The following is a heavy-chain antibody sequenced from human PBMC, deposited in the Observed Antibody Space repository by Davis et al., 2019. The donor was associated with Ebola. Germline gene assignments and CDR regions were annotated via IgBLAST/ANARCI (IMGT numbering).Heavy chain of an antibody. CDR3: AREKKGLYDSSSGFDY. J-gene: IGHJ4*02. CDR2: INSDGSST. Sequence: PGGSLRLSCAVSGFTFSSYAMSWVRQAPGKGLVWVSRINSDGSSTSYADSVKGRFTISRDNAKNTLYLQMNSLRAEDTAVYYCAREKKGLYDSSSGFDYWGQGTLVTVSS. D-gene: IGHD6-6*01. CDR1: GFTFSSYA. V-gene: IGHV3-74*01.